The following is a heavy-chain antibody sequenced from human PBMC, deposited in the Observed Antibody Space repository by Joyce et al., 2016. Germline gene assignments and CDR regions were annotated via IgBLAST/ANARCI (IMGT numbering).Heavy chain of an antibody. J-gene: IGHJ4*02. CDR2: YNRNRGDA. V-gene: IGHV1-2*02. CDR1: GYTFVDFY. D-gene: IGHD6-19*01. Sequence: QAQLVQSGAEVKKPGASVKVSCKASGYTFVDFYMHWVRQAPGQGIGWVEGYNRNRGDADYAQRFQGRVNMTRETSVRSVYMEVTRLKSDDTAMYYCAGQGTPGIAVAGLNFDLWGQGTLVTVSS. CDR3: AGQGTPGIAVAGLNFDL.